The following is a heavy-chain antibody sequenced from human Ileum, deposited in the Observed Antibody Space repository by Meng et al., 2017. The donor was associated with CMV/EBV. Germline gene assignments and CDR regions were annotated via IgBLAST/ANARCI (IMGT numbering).Heavy chain of an antibody. J-gene: IGHJ5*02. CDR1: GISVSSNY. CDR3: ARNRLECGGDCYFGDR. D-gene: IGHD2-21*02. Sequence: GESLKISCAASGISVSSNYMSWVRQGPGKGLEWLSVIPRYGSAYYADSVKGRFTISRDESKNILYLQLNNLRVEDTGVYYCARNRLECGGDCYFGDRWGQGTQVTVSS. CDR2: IPRYGSA. V-gene: IGHV3-53*05.